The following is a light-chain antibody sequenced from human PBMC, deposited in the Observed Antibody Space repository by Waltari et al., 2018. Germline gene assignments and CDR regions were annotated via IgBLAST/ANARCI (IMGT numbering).Light chain of an antibody. J-gene: IGKJ1*01. CDR2: KVS. Sequence: DVVMTQSPLSLPVTLGQPASISCRSSQSLVHSDGNTYLNWFQQRPGQTPRRIIYKVSNRDSGVPDRFGGSGAGTDFTLKISRVEAEDVGVYYCMQGTHWPWTFGQGTKVEIK. CDR1: QSLVHSDGNTY. CDR3: MQGTHWPWT. V-gene: IGKV2-30*02.